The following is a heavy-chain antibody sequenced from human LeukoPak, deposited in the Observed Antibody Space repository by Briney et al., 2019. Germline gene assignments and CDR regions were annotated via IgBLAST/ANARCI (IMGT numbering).Heavy chain of an antibody. V-gene: IGHV3-7*01. Sequence: GGSLRLSCAVSGFTFSSYWMSWVRQAPGKGLEWVANIKQVGSVKYYVDSVKGRFTISRDNAKNPLYLQMNSLRAEDTAVYYCARERVGGFDYWGQGTLVTVSS. CDR1: GFTFSSYW. J-gene: IGHJ4*02. CDR3: ARERVGGFDY. D-gene: IGHD6-19*01. CDR2: IKQVGSVK.